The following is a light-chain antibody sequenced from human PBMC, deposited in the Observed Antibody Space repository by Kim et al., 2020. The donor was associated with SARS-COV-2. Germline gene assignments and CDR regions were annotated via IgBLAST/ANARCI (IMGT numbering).Light chain of an antibody. Sequence: SYELTQPPSVSVAPGKTARITCGGNNIGRKSAHWYQQKPGQAPVLVIYNDSDRPSGIPERFSGSNSGNTATLTISRVEAGDEADYYCQVWDSSSDHVVFGGGTQVTVL. CDR1: NIGRKS. CDR2: NDS. J-gene: IGLJ2*01. CDR3: QVWDSSSDHVV. V-gene: IGLV3-21*01.